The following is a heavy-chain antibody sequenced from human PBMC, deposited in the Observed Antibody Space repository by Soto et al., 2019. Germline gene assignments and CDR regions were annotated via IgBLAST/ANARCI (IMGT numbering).Heavy chain of an antibody. J-gene: IGHJ4*02. CDR3: ARVVAHGSGSYYDY. V-gene: IGHV3-13*01. Sequence: GGSPRLSCAASGFTFSSYDMHWVRQATGKGLEWVSAIGTAGDTYYPGSVKGRFTISRENAKNSLYLQMNSLRAGDTAVYYCARVVAHGSGSYYDYWGQGTLVTVSS. CDR2: IGTAGDT. D-gene: IGHD3-10*01. CDR1: GFTFSSYD.